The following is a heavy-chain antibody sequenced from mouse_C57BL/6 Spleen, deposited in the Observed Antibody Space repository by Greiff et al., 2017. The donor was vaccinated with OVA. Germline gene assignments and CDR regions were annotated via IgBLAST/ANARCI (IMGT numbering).Heavy chain of an antibody. Sequence: QVQLQQSGAELVKPGASVKLSCKASGYTFTSYWMHWVKQRPGQGLEWIGMIHPNSGSTNYNEKFKSKATLTVDKSSSTAYMQLSSLTSEDSAVYYCAREDDGYYRRFAYWGQGTLVTVSA. CDR3: AREDDGYYRRFAY. V-gene: IGHV1-64*01. D-gene: IGHD2-3*01. CDR2: IHPNSGST. J-gene: IGHJ3*01. CDR1: GYTFTSYW.